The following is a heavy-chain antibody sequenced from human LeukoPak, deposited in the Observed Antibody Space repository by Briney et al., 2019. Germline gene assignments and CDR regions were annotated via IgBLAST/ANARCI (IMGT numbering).Heavy chain of an antibody. CDR3: ARFFFSRGNWFDP. J-gene: IGHJ5*02. D-gene: IGHD2-2*01. CDR1: GGTFSSYA. Sequence: GASVKVSCKASGGTFSSYAISWVRQAPGQGLEWMGGIIPIFGTANYAQKYQGRVTITADESTSTAYMELSSLRSEDTAVYYCARFFFSRGNWFDPWGQGTLVTVSS. CDR2: IIPIFGTA. V-gene: IGHV1-69*13.